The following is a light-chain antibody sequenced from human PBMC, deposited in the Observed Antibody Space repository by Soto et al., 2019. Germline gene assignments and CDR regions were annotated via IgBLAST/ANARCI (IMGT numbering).Light chain of an antibody. J-gene: IGLJ1*01. CDR3: SAWDDSLSGYV. V-gene: IGLV1-47*01. Sequence: QSVLTQPPSASGTPGQRVTISCSGSSSNIGSNYVYWYQQLPGTAPKLLIYGNNQRPSGVHDRFSGSKSGTSASLAISGRPSEDAADYYCSAWDDSLSGYVFGSGTKLTVL. CDR2: GNN. CDR1: SSNIGSNY.